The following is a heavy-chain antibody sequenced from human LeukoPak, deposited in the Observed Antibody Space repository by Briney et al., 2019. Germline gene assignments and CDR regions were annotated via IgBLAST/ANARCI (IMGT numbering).Heavy chain of an antibody. J-gene: IGHJ4*02. CDR1: GFTFSSYA. CDR2: ISNTGGST. Sequence: PGGSLRLSCAASGFTFSSYAMSWVRQAPGKGLEWVSVISNTGGSTFYADSVKGRFTISRDNSKNTLCLQMNSLRAEDTAVYYCAKRASGSGTPLYYFDYWGQGTLVTVSS. CDR3: AKRASGSGTPLYYFDY. D-gene: IGHD3-10*01. V-gene: IGHV3-23*01.